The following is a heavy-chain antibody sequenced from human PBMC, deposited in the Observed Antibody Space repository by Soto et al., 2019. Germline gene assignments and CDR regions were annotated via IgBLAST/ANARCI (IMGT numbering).Heavy chain of an antibody. Sequence: QVQLQESGPGLVKPSQTLSLSCTVSGASISSGDYYWSWIRQPPGKGLEWIGYIYYTGNTVFNPSLKSRVSISVDTSKNQFSLKLNPVTAADTAVYYCSSLPDGYTSGLDYWGQGTLVTVSS. J-gene: IGHJ4*02. V-gene: IGHV4-30-4*01. CDR2: IYYTGNT. D-gene: IGHD5-12*01. CDR1: GASISSGDYY. CDR3: SSLPDGYTSGLDY.